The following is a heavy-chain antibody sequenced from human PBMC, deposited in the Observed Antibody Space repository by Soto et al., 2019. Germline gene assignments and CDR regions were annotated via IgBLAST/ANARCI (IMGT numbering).Heavy chain of an antibody. J-gene: IGHJ4*02. CDR1: GFTFTSYA. V-gene: IGHV3-23*01. Sequence: EVQLLESGGGLVQPGGSLTLSCAASGFTFTSYAMNWVRRVPGKGLEWVSGTTSTGGSKFYADSVKGRFTISRDNSKNTVFLQMNSLRVEDSGVYYCAKLKGPLMGLLDHWGQGTLVTVSA. D-gene: IGHD3-22*01. CDR3: AKLKGPLMGLLDH. CDR2: TTSTGGSK.